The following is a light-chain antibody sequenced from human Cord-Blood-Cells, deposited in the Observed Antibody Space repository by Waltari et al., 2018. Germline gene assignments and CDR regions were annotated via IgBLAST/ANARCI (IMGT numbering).Light chain of an antibody. V-gene: IGKV4-1*01. CDR3: QQYYSTPHT. J-gene: IGKJ2*01. Sequence: DIVMTQSPDSMAVSLGQRATTQSTTSPSVLYSSNNKNYLPCYQQKPGQPPKLLLYWASTRESAVPDRFSGSGSGTDFTLTISILQAEDVAVYYCQQYYSTPHTFGQGTKLEIK. CDR2: WAS. CDR1: PSVLYSSNNKNY.